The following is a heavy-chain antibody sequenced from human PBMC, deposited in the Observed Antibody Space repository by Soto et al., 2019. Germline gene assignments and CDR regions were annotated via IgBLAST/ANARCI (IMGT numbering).Heavy chain of an antibody. Sequence: SETLSLTCAVSGGSISSGGYSWSWIRQPPGKGLEWIGYIYHSGSTYYNPSLKSRVTISVDRSKNQFSLKLSSVTAADTAVYYCARGGRRLRLGELSAWFDPWGQGTLVTVSS. J-gene: IGHJ5*02. D-gene: IGHD3-16*02. V-gene: IGHV4-30-2*01. CDR2: IYHSGST. CDR1: GGSISSGGYS. CDR3: ARGGRRLRLGELSAWFDP.